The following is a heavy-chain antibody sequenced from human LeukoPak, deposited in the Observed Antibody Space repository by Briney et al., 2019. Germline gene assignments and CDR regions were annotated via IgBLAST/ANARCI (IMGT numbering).Heavy chain of an antibody. D-gene: IGHD2-2*01. CDR3: AKVEYQLVS. CDR2: ISWNSGSI. Sequence: GGSLRLPCAASGFTFDDYAMHWVRQAPGKGLEWVSGISWNSGSIGYADSVKGRFTISRGNAKNSLYLQMNSLRAEDTALYYCAKVEYQLVSWGQGTLVTVSS. J-gene: IGHJ5*02. V-gene: IGHV3-9*01. CDR1: GFTFDDYA.